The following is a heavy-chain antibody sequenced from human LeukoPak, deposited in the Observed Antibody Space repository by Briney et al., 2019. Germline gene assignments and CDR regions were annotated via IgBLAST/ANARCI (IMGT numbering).Heavy chain of an antibody. J-gene: IGHJ4*02. V-gene: IGHV3-33*01. CDR3: ARDGYSSGWYPDY. CDR2: IWYDGSDQ. Sequence: PGRSLRLSCAASGFTFSSYGMHWVRQAPGKGLEWVAVIWYDGSDQYYADSVKGRFTISRDNSKNTLYLQMNSLRADDTAVYYCARDGYSSGWYPDYWGQGTLVAVSS. D-gene: IGHD6-19*01. CDR1: GFTFSSYG.